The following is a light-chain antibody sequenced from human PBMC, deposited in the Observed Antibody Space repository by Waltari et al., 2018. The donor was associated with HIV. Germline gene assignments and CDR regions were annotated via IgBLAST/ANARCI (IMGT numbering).Light chain of an antibody. CDR2: SNN. CDR1: TSNIGTNV. V-gene: IGLV1-44*01. Sequence: LTISCSGTTSNIGTNVVNWYQQVPGTAPKLLISSNNQRPSRVPDRFSGFKSGTSASLAINGLQSEDEADYYCATWDDTPTGHVLFGGGTKVTVL. J-gene: IGLJ2*01. CDR3: ATWDDTPTGHVL.